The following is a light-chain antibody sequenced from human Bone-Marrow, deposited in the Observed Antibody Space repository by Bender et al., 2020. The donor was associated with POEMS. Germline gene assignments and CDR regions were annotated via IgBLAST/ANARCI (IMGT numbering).Light chain of an antibody. CDR1: SSDVGSYNR. J-gene: IGLJ3*02. Sequence: QSALTQPPSVSGSPGQSVTISCTGTSSDVGSYNRVSWYQQPPGTAPKLMIYEVSNRPSGVPDRFSGSKSGNTASLTISGLQAEDEADYYCCSYTSSTTAVFGGGTKVSVL. CDR3: CSYTSSTTAV. CDR2: EVS. V-gene: IGLV2-18*02.